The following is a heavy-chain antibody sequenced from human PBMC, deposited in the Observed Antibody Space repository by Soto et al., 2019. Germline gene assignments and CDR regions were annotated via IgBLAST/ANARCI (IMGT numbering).Heavy chain of an antibody. CDR3: ARDVRGYSGYDSFTFDY. CDR2: IIPIFGTA. D-gene: IGHD5-12*01. Sequence: QVQLVQSGAEVKTPGSSVKVSCKASGGTFSSYAFSWVRQAPGQGLEWMGGIIPIFGTANYAQTFQGRVTITADESTSRAYMELSSLRSEDTAVYYCARDVRGYSGYDSFTFDYWGQGTLVTVSS. CDR1: GGTFSSYA. J-gene: IGHJ4*02. V-gene: IGHV1-69*01.